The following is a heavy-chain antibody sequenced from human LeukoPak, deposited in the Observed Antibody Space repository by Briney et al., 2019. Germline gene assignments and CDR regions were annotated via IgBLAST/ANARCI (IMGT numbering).Heavy chain of an antibody. V-gene: IGHV3-9*01. CDR2: ISWNSGSI. CDR3: AKDIFTGIAAAGAIDY. D-gene: IGHD6-13*01. Sequence: GRSLRLSCAASGFTFDDYAMHWVRQAPGKGLEWVSGISWNSGSIGYADSVKGRFTISRDNAKNSLYLQMNSLRAEDTALYYCAKDIFTGIAAAGAIDYWGQGTLVTVSS. J-gene: IGHJ4*02. CDR1: GFTFDDYA.